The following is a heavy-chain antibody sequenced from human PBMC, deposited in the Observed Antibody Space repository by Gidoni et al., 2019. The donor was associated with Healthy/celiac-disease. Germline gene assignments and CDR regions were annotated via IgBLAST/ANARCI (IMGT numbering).Heavy chain of an antibody. CDR2: INPSGGST. V-gene: IGHV1-46*03. D-gene: IGHD2-2*01. J-gene: IGHJ3*02. Sequence: QVQLVQSGAEVKKPGASGKVSCKASGHTFINYDMHWVRQAPGQGLEGMGIINPSGGSTSYAQKFQGRVTMTRDTSTSTVYMEVSSLRSEDTAVYFCARGSIDSMQGPVAFDIWGQGTRVTVSS. CDR3: ARGSIDSMQGPVAFDI. CDR1: GHTFINYD.